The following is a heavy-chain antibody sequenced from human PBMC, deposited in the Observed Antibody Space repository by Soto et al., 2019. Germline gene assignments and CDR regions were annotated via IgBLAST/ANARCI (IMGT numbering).Heavy chain of an antibody. CDR3: ARAQELTGQMDV. D-gene: IGHD1-26*01. CDR2: IIPIFGTA. Sequence: GAAVKVSCNASGGTFSSYAISWVRQAPGQGLEWMGGIIPIFGTANYAQKFQGRVTITADESTSTAYMELSSLRSEDTAVYYCARAQELTGQMDVWGQGTTVTVSS. V-gene: IGHV1-69*13. CDR1: GGTFSSYA. J-gene: IGHJ6*02.